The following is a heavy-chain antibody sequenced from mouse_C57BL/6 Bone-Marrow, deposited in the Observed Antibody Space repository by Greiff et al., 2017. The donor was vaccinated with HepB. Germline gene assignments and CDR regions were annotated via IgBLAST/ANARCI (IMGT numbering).Heavy chain of an antibody. Sequence: VQLQQPGAELVKPGASVKVSCKASGYTFTSYWMHWVKQRPGQGLEWIGRIHPSDSDTNYNQKFKGKATLTVDKSSSTAYMQLSSLTSEDSAVYYCATDYDGHHYYAMDYWGQGTSVTVTS. V-gene: IGHV1-74*01. CDR2: IHPSDSDT. J-gene: IGHJ4*01. D-gene: IGHD2-4*01. CDR1: GYTFTSYW. CDR3: ATDYDGHHYYAMDY.